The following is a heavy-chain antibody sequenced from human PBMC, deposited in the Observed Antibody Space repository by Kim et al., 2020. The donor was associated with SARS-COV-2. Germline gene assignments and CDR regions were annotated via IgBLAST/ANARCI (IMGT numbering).Heavy chain of an antibody. CDR3: ARMPRSGSYLGGMDV. J-gene: IGHJ6*02. CDR1: GFTFSSYE. CDR2: ISSSGSTI. D-gene: IGHD3-10*01. V-gene: IGHV3-48*03. Sequence: GGSLRLSCAASGFTFSSYEMNWVRQAPGKGLEWVSYISSSGSTIYYADSVKGRFTISRDNAKNSLYLQMNSLRAEDTAVYYCARMPRSGSYLGGMDVWGQGTTVTVSS.